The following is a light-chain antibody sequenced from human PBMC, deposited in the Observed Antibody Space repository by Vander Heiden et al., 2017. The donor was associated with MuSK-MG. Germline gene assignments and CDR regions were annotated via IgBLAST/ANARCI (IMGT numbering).Light chain of an antibody. V-gene: IGKV1-39*01. J-gene: IGKJ1*01. Sequence: SPSSLPASVGDRVTITCRASQSISIYLSWYQQKPGKAPKLLIYGASNLQSGVPSRFSGSGSGTDFTLNISRLQREDFATYYCQQSDSTPWTFGQGTKVEIK. CDR2: GAS. CDR1: QSISIY. CDR3: QQSDSTPWT.